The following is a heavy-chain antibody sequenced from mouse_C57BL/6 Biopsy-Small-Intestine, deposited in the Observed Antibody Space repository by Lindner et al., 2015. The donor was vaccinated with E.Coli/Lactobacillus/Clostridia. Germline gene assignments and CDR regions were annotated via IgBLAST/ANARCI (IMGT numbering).Heavy chain of an antibody. CDR2: INNNGGST. V-gene: IGHV5-6-2*01. Sequence: VQLQESGGGLVKPGGSRKFSCAASGFTFSSYAMSWVRQTPEKRLEWVAAINNNGGSTYYPDTVKDRFTISRDNAKNTLYLQMSSLRSEDTALYYCARPLYGNLFAYWGQGTLVTVSA. CDR1: GFTFSSYA. CDR3: ARPLYGNLFAY. D-gene: IGHD2-1*01. J-gene: IGHJ3*01.